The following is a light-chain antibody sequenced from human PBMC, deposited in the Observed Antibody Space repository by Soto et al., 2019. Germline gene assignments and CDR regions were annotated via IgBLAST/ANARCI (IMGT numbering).Light chain of an antibody. CDR1: QSISSW. CDR3: QQYDSYPRT. CDR2: KAS. J-gene: IGKJ1*01. V-gene: IGKV1-5*03. Sequence: DIQMTQSPSTLSASVGDRVTITCRASQSISSWLAWYQQKPGKAPKLLIYKASSLESGVPSRFSGSGSGTEFPLTISSLQPDDFAAYYCQQYDSYPRTFGQGTKVEI.